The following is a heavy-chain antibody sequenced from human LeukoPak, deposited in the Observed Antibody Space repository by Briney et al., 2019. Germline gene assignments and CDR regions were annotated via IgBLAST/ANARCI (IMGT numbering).Heavy chain of an antibody. V-gene: IGHV4-59*01. CDR3: ARVDDGSGWYFDY. J-gene: IGHJ4*02. CDR2: IYYSGST. Sequence: PSETLSLTCTVSGGSISSYYWSWIRQPPGKRLEWIGYIYYSGSTNYNPSLKSRVTISVDTSKNQFSLKLSSATAADTAVYYCARVDDGSGWYFDYWGQGTLVTVSS. CDR1: GGSISSYY. D-gene: IGHD6-19*01.